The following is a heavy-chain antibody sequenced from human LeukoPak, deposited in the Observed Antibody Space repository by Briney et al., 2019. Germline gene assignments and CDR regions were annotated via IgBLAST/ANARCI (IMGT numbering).Heavy chain of an antibody. CDR2: ISYDGSNK. V-gene: IGHV3-30-3*01. Sequence: GGSLRLSCAASGFTFRTYAMHWVRQAPGKGLEWVAVISYDGSNKYYAGSVKGRFTISRDNSKNTLYLQMNSLRAEDTAVYYCARDRDPIIAVAGTLDYWGQGTLVTVSS. D-gene: IGHD6-19*01. CDR3: ARDRDPIIAVAGTLDY. J-gene: IGHJ4*02. CDR1: GFTFRTYA.